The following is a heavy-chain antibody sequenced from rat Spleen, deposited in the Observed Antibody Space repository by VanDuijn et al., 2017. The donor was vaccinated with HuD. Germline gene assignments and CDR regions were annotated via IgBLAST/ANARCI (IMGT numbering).Heavy chain of an antibody. CDR3: ERLRTMGITTGYFDY. V-gene: IGHV3-3*01. CDR1: GYSITSSYR. CDR2: IDSVGST. J-gene: IGHJ2*01. Sequence: EVQLQESGPGLVKPSQSLSLTCSVTGYSITSSYRWNWIRKFPGNKLEWMGYIDSVGSTNYNPSLRSRISIARDTSKNQFFLQVNSVTTEDTATYYCERLRTMGITTGYFDYWGQGVMVTVSS. D-gene: IGHD1-9*01.